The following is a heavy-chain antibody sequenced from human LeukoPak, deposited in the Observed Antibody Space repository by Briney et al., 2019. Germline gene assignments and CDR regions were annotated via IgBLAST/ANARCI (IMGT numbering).Heavy chain of an antibody. V-gene: IGHV5-51*01. D-gene: IGHD3-16*01. J-gene: IGHJ4*02. CDR2: IHPVDSDT. CDR3: ARLEGGLYYFDS. Sequence: GESLKISCKASGYTFTTHWIGWVRQMPGGGLEWMGIIHPVDSDTRFSPSFKGQVSFSVDRSIATAYLQRSSLKASDTAIYYRARLEGGLYYFDSWGQGTLVTVSS. CDR1: GYTFTTHW.